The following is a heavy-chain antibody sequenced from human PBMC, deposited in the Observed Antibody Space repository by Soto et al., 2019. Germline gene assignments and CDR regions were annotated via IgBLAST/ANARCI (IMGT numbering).Heavy chain of an antibody. J-gene: IGHJ6*02. D-gene: IGHD3-9*01. Sequence: PSETLSLTCTVSDDFISSYYGNWIRQPAGKGLEWIGRVSTNGATNYNPSLESRVTMSVDTSKNQFSLKLTSVTAADTAVYFCARADYEILTGSYAMDVWGQATTVTVSS. CDR1: DDFISSYY. CDR2: VSTNGAT. V-gene: IGHV4-4*07. CDR3: ARADYEILTGSYAMDV.